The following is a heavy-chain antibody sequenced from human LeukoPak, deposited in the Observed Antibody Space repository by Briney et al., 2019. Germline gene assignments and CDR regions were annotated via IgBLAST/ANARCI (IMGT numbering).Heavy chain of an antibody. CDR1: GFTFSNCG. D-gene: IGHD7-27*01. Sequence: GRSLRLSWAASGFTFSNCGMHWFSQAPGKGLEWVAVMSCDGDTTNYPDSVKGRFTTSRDNSKSTLYLQMNNLRDDDAAIYYCAREPTWGSRYFDVWGQGTRVTVSS. CDR2: MSCDGDTT. J-gene: IGHJ3*01. V-gene: IGHV3-30-3*01. CDR3: AREPTWGSRYFDV.